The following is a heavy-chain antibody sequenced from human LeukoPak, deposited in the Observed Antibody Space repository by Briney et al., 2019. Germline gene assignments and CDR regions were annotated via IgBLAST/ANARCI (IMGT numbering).Heavy chain of an antibody. V-gene: IGHV4-59*01. D-gene: IGHD1-26*01. CDR2: IYYSGST. CDR1: GGSLCRYY. Sequence: PSETLSLTCTVSGGSLCRYYWSWIRQSPGTGLEWIGYIYYSGSTNYNPSLKRRVTISVDTSKNQFSLKLSSVTAADTAVYYCARGRGSYYYFDYWGQGTLVTVSS. CDR3: ARGRGSYYYFDY. J-gene: IGHJ4*02.